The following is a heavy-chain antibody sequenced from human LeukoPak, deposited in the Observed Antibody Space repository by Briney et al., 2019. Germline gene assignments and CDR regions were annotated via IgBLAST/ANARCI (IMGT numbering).Heavy chain of an antibody. J-gene: IGHJ4*02. CDR3: ARESSGWYRGPFDY. CDR1: GFTFSSYG. CDR2: IWYDGSNK. Sequence: GGSLRLSCAASGFTFSSYGMHWVRQAPGKGLEWVAGIWYDGSNKYYADSVKGRFTISRDNSKNTLYLQMNSLRAEDTAVYYCARESSGWYRGPFDYWGQGTLVTVSS. D-gene: IGHD6-19*01. V-gene: IGHV3-33*01.